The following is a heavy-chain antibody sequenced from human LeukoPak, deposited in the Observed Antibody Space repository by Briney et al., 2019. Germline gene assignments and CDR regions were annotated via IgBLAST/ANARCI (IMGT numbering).Heavy chain of an antibody. CDR1: GYSFTSYW. V-gene: IGHV5-51*01. CDR2: IYPGDSDT. D-gene: IGHD6-6*01. J-gene: IGHJ4*02. Sequence: GESLEISCKGSGYSFTSYWIGWVRQMPGKGLEWMGIIYPGDSDTRYSPSFQGQVTISADKSISTAYLQWSSLKASDTAMYYCARHAHSSSYYFDYWGQGTLVTVSS. CDR3: ARHAHSSSYYFDY.